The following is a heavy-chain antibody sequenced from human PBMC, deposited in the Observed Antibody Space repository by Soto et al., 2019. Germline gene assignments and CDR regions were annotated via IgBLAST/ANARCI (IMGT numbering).Heavy chain of an antibody. CDR3: AHRRGGSGSYTFDY. V-gene: IGHV2-5*02. J-gene: IGHJ4*02. D-gene: IGHD3-10*01. Sequence: QITLKESGPTLVKPTQTLTLTCTFSGFSLATSGVGVGWIRQPPGKALEWLALIYWDDDQHYSPSLTSRLTNTKDTPKNQVVLTMANMDPVDTATYYCAHRRGGSGSYTFDYWGQGTLVTVAS. CDR2: IYWDDDQ. CDR1: GFSLATSGVG.